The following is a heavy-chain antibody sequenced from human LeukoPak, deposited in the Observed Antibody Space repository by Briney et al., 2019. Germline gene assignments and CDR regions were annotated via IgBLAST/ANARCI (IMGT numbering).Heavy chain of an antibody. CDR2: ISSTGTYI. CDR1: GFTFSAYP. CDR3: AREGGGRYSYDY. J-gene: IGHJ4*02. Sequence: GGSLRLSCVASGFTFSAYPVRWVRQTPEKGLEWVSSISSTGTYIYYADSVEGRFTISRDNAKSSLYLQMNSLRAEDTAVYYCAREGGGRYSYDYWGQGTLVTVSS. V-gene: IGHV3-21*01. D-gene: IGHD5-18*01.